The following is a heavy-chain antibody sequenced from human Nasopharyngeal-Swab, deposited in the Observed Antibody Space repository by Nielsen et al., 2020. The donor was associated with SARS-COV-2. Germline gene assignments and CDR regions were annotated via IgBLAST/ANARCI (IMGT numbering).Heavy chain of an antibody. J-gene: IGHJ4*02. V-gene: IGHV3-11*04. Sequence: GESLKISWAASGVTFSDYCMSWIRQAPGKGLEWVSHISTTGSSKYYADSLKGRFTISRDNDKNSLYLQMNSLRADDTAVYYCASGGYDFWSGYPSDYWGLGTLVTVSS. CDR3: ASGGYDFWSGYPSDY. D-gene: IGHD3-3*01. CDR1: GVTFSDYC. CDR2: ISTTGSSK.